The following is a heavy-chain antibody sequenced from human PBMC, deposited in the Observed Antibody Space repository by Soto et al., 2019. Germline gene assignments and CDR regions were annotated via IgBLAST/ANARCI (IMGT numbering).Heavy chain of an antibody. CDR3: AKGRGGSGSLTPRVDF. CDR2: IRGGGDTT. D-gene: IGHD3-10*01. CDR1: GFTFNNYA. J-gene: IGHJ4*02. V-gene: IGHV3-23*01. Sequence: EVQLLESGGGLVQPGGSLRLSCAASGFTFNNYAMTWVRQAPGKGLEWVYAIRGGGDTTSYADSVKGLFTVSRDGSKNTLYLQMSSLRAEDTALYYCAKGRGGSGSLTPRVDFWGQGTLVTVSS.